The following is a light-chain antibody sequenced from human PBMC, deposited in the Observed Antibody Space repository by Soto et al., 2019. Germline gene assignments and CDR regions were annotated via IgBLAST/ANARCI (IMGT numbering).Light chain of an antibody. Sequence: VMAQSPATLSLSPGERATLSCRASQRVSSDLAWYQQKPGQAPRLLIYGAATRATDIPARFSGGGSGREFTLPISNLQSEDFGLYYCQPYNDWPPITFGPGTKVDIK. CDR3: QPYNDWPPIT. V-gene: IGKV3-15*01. CDR2: GAA. J-gene: IGKJ3*01. CDR1: QRVSSD.